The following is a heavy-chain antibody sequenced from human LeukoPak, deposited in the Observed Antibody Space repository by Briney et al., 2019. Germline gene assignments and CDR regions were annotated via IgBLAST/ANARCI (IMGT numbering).Heavy chain of an antibody. CDR3: ARGTYSAYDLGSYMDV. V-gene: IGHV1-69*06. D-gene: IGHD5-12*01. J-gene: IGHJ6*03. CDR2: ITPIFGTT. CDR1: GATFRSSF. Sequence: ASVKVSCKASGATFRSSFITWVRQAPGQGLEWMGGITPIFGTTSYAQKFQGRVTITADKSTSTAYMELSSLRSEDTAVYYCARGTYSAYDLGSYMDVWAKGPRSPS.